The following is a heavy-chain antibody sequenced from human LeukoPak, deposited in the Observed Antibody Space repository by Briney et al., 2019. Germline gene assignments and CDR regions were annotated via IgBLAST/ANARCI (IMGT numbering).Heavy chain of an antibody. CDR1: GYTFTGYY. CDR2: INPNSGGT. CDR3: ATLPPGYSLESDAFDI. J-gene: IGHJ3*02. Sequence: ASVKVSCKASGYTFTGYYMHWVRQAPGQGLEWMGWINPNSGGTNYAQKFQGRVTVTRDTSISTAYMELSRLRSDDTAVYYCATLPPGYSLESDAFDIWGQGTMVTVSS. D-gene: IGHD5-18*01. V-gene: IGHV1-2*02.